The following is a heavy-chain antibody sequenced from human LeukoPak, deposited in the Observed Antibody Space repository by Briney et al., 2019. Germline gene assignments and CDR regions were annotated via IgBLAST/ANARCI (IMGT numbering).Heavy chain of an antibody. CDR1: GYSFSSHW. J-gene: IGHJ6*02. CDR3: ARQDYGSGSSYYYYGMDV. V-gene: IGHV5-51*01. Sequence: GESLKISCKSSGYSFSSHWIGWVRQMPGKGLEWMGIIYFGDSDTRYSPSFQGQVTISADKSISTAYLQWSSLKASDTAMYYCARQDYGSGSSYYYYGMDVWGQGTTATVSS. D-gene: IGHD3-10*01. CDR2: IYFGDSDT.